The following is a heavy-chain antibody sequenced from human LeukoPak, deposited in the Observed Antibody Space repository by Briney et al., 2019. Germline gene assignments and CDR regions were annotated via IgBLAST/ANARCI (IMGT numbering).Heavy chain of an antibody. CDR3: ARETYGSGSYGGAFDI. D-gene: IGHD3-10*01. Sequence: PSETLSLTCTVSGGSISSYYWSWIRQPPGKGLEWIGYIYYSGSTNYNPSLKSRVTISVDTSKNQFSLKLSSVTAADTAVYYCARETYGSGSYGGAFDIWGQGTMVTVSS. V-gene: IGHV4-59*01. CDR1: GGSISSYY. CDR2: IYYSGST. J-gene: IGHJ3*02.